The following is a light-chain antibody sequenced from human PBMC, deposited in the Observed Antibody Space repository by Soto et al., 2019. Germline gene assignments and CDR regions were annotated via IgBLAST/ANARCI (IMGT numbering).Light chain of an antibody. CDR3: HQYSESPRT. J-gene: IGKJ1*01. CDR2: AAS. CDR1: QTVTSAS. Sequence: EIVMTQSPATLSVSPGQRATLSCRASQTVTSASMAWYQQKPGQAPSLLISAASTRAVGIPDRFSASGSGTDFTLTITTLEPEDFAVYYCHQYSESPRTFGKGTKWIS. V-gene: IGKV3-20*01.